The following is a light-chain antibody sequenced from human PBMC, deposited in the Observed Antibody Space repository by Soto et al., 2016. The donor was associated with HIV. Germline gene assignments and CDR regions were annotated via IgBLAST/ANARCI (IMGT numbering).Light chain of an antibody. V-gene: IGKV1-5*03. Sequence: DIQMTQSPSTLSASVGDRVTITCRASQSINSWLAWYQQKAGKAPKLLIYKASSLESGVPSRFSGSGSGTEFTLTISGLHPEDFATYYCLQHYLYPLTFGPGTKVDFK. J-gene: IGKJ3*01. CDR1: QSINSW. CDR3: LQHYLYPLT. CDR2: KAS.